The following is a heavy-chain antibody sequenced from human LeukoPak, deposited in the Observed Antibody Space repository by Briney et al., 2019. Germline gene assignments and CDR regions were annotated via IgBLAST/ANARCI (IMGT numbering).Heavy chain of an antibody. V-gene: IGHV3-21*01. D-gene: IGHD3-10*01. Sequence: GGSLRLSCAASGFTFSSYSMNWVRQAPGKGLEWVSSISSSSSYIYYGDSVKGRFTISRDNSKNTLYLQMNSLRAEDTAVYYCAKDHPMVRGVIDYWGQGTLVTVSS. CDR3: AKDHPMVRGVIDY. CDR1: GFTFSSYS. J-gene: IGHJ4*02. CDR2: ISSSSSYI.